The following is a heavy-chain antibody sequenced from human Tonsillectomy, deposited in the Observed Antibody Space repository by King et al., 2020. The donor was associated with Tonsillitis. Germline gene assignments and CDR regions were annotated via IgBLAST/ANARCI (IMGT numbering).Heavy chain of an antibody. D-gene: IGHD3-9*01. CDR3: VRALVLRYFDLGI. CDR2: INANGDST. CDR1: RFSFSNYA. Sequence: EVQLVESGGGLVQPGGSLRLSCSASRFSFSNYAMHWVRQAPGKGLEYVSAINANGDSTYYTDSVKGRFTISRDNSKNTLYLQMNILRAEDSGVYYCVRALVLRYFDLGIWGQGTMVTVSS. V-gene: IGHV3-64D*06. J-gene: IGHJ3*02.